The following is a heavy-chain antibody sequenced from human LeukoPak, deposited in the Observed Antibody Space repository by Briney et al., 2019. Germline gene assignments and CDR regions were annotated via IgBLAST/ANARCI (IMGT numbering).Heavy chain of an antibody. V-gene: IGHV3-7*01. J-gene: IGHJ4*02. CDR3: ARDRGNVVGAHGDDY. CDR1: GFTFSSYW. D-gene: IGHD1-26*01. Sequence: GGSLRLSCAASGFTFSSYWMSWVRQAPGKGLEWVANIKQDGSEKYYVDSVKGRFTISRDNAKNSLYLQMNSLRAEDTAVYYCARDRGNVVGAHGDDYWGQGTLVTVSS. CDR2: IKQDGSEK.